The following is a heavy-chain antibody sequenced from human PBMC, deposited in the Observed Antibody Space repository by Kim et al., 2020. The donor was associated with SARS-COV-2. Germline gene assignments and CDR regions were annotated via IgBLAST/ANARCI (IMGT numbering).Heavy chain of an antibody. J-gene: IGHJ6*02. CDR2: IIPIFGTA. Sequence: SVKVSCKASGGTFSSYAISWVRQAPGQGLEWMGGIIPIFGTANYAQKFQGRVTITADESTSTAYMELSSLRSEDTAVYYCATLEWPVRTTGTTYDYYYGMDVWGQGTTVTVSS. CDR3: ATLEWPVRTTGTTYDYYYGMDV. D-gene: IGHD1-1*01. V-gene: IGHV1-69*13. CDR1: GGTFSSYA.